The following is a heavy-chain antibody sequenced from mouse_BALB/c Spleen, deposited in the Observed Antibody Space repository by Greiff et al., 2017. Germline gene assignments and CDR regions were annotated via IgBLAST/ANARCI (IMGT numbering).Heavy chain of an antibody. V-gene: IGHV3-2*02. Sequence: EVMLVESGPGLVKPSQSLSLTCTVTGYSIPSDYAWNWIRQFPGNKLEWMGSRSYSGSTSYNPSLKSRISITRDTSKNPFFLQLNSVTTEDTATYYGAIPSYYGSSFGEDYWGQGTSVTVSS. J-gene: IGHJ4*01. CDR3: AIPSYYGSSFGEDY. D-gene: IGHD1-1*01. CDR1: GYSIPSDYA. CDR2: RSYSGST.